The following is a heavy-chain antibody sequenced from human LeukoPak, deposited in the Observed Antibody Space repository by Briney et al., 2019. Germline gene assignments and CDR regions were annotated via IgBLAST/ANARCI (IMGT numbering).Heavy chain of an antibody. Sequence: PGGSLRLSCAASGFTFSGYWMHWVRQVPGKGLVWISYISDDGRSKGYADSVQGRFTISRDNAKNTLSLQMNSLRVDDTAVYYCVKQDTGSYLGGYWGQGTLVTVSS. V-gene: IGHV3-74*01. CDR2: ISDDGRSK. CDR1: GFTFSGYW. CDR3: VKQDTGSYLGGY. D-gene: IGHD1-26*01. J-gene: IGHJ4*02.